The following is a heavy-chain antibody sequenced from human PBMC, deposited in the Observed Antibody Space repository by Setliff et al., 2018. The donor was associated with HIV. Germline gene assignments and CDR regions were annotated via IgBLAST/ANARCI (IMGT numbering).Heavy chain of an antibody. Sequence: GGSLRLSCAASGFTFSNYWMTWVRRAPGKGLEWVANIRQDEREKYYVDSVKGRFTIFRDNAKNLLYLQMDSLRAEDTAVYYCAGYGDYPLPKLIYWGQGTLVTVSS. V-gene: IGHV3-7*01. CDR1: GFTFSNYW. J-gene: IGHJ4*02. CDR3: AGYGDYPLPKLIY. D-gene: IGHD4-17*01. CDR2: IRQDEREK.